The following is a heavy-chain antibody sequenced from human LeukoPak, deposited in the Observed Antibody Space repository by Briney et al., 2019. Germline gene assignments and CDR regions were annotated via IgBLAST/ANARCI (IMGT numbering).Heavy chain of an antibody. CDR3: ARLAKARRDGYNFGFDS. CDR2: IYPDDSDT. Sequence: GESLKISCKGSGYRFTNYWIGWVCQMPGKGLEWMGIIYPDDSDTRQSPSFQGQVTMSADKSISTAYLQWSSLEASDTATYYCARLAKARRDGYNFGFDSWGQGTLVTVSS. J-gene: IGHJ4*02. V-gene: IGHV5-51*01. D-gene: IGHD5-24*01. CDR1: GYRFTNYW.